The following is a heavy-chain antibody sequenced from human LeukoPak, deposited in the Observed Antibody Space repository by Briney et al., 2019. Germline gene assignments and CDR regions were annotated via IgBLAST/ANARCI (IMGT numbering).Heavy chain of an antibody. D-gene: IGHD5-24*01. CDR1: GGPISSGSYY. CDR2: IYTSGST. Sequence: SETLSLTCTVSGGPISSGSYYWSWIRQPAGKGLEWIVRIYTSGSTNYNPSLKSRVTISVDTSKNQFSLKLSSVTAADTAVYYCARGNGYSGWFDPWGQGTLVTVSS. CDR3: ARGNGYSGWFDP. V-gene: IGHV4-61*02. J-gene: IGHJ5*02.